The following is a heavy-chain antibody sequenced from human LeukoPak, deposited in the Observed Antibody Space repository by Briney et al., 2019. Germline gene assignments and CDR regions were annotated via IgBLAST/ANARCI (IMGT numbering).Heavy chain of an antibody. V-gene: IGHV4-39*07. CDR2: IYYSGST. D-gene: IGHD1-14*01. J-gene: IGHJ3*02. CDR3: ARGGRRRAFDI. Sequence: SETLSLTCTVSGGSISSSSYYWGWLRQPPGKGLEWIGSIYYSGSTYYNPSLKSRVTISVDTSKNQFSLKLSSVTAADTAVYYCARGGRRRAFDIWGQGTMVTVSS. CDR1: GGSISSSSYY.